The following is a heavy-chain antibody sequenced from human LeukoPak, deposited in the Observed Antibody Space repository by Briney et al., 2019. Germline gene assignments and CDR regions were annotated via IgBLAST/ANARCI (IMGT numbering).Heavy chain of an antibody. CDR2: ISNDGSNK. CDR3: AKGKGGSGFDSIDI. Sequence: GGSLRLSCAASGFTFSTLGIHGVRQAPGKGLEWVAVISNDGSNKYYAASVKGRFTISRDDSKNTLYLQMNSLRAEDTAVYYCAKGKGGSGFDSIDIWGQGTMVTVSS. V-gene: IGHV3-30*18. J-gene: IGHJ3*02. D-gene: IGHD3-10*01. CDR1: GFTFSTLG.